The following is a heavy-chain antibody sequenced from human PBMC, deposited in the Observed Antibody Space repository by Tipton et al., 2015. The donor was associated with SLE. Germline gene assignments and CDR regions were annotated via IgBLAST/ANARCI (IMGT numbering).Heavy chain of an antibody. D-gene: IGHD3-10*01. Sequence: SLRLSCAASGFTFSNYEMNWVRQAPGRGLEWVSYISSGGSDIYYADSVKGRFTISRDNAKNSLFLQMNSLRAEDTAVYYCARGPPMVRLFDSWGQGTLVTVSS. CDR3: ARGPPMVRLFDS. V-gene: IGHV3-48*03. CDR1: GFTFSNYE. J-gene: IGHJ4*02. CDR2: ISSGGSDI.